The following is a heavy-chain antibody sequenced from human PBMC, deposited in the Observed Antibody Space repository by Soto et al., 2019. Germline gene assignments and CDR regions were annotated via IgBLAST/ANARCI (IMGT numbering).Heavy chain of an antibody. Sequence: PGVSLRLSCAASGFTFSSYAMSWVRQAPGKGLEWVSAISGSGGSTYYADSVKGRFTISRDNSKNTLYLQMNSLRAEDTAVYYCAKTRDVVVVVAAKDYWGQGTLVTVSS. CDR3: AKTRDVVVVVAAKDY. J-gene: IGHJ4*02. D-gene: IGHD2-15*01. V-gene: IGHV3-23*01. CDR2: ISGSGGST. CDR1: GFTFSSYA.